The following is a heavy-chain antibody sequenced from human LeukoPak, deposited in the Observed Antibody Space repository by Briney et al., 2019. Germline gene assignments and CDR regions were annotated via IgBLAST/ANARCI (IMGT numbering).Heavy chain of an antibody. CDR3: ARDGGSLFGVVIIPPNWFDP. CDR1: GGSISSGSYY. CDR2: IYTSGST. D-gene: IGHD3-3*01. V-gene: IGHV4-61*02. J-gene: IGHJ5*02. Sequence: PSETLSLTCTVSGGSISSGSYYWSWIRQPAGKGLEWIGRIYTSGSTNYNPSLKSRVTISVDTSKNQFSLKLSSVTAADTAVYYCARDGGSLFGVVIIPPNWFDPWGQGTLVTVSS.